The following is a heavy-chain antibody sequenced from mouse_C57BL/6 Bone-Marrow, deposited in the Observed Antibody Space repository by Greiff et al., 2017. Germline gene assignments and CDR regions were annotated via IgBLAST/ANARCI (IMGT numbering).Heavy chain of an antibody. J-gene: IGHJ4*01. CDR3: TGQRGPYYAMDY. Sequence: EVKLMESGGGLVQPGGSMKLSCVASGFTFSNYWMNWVRQSPEKGLEWVAQIRLKSDNYATHYAESVKGRFTISRDDSKSSVYLQMNNLRAEDTGIYYCTGQRGPYYAMDYWGQGTAVTVSS. D-gene: IGHD4-1*02. V-gene: IGHV6-3*01. CDR2: IRLKSDNYAT. CDR1: GFTFSNYW.